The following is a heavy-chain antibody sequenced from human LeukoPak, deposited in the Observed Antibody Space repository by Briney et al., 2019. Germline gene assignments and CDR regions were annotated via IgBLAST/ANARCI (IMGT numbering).Heavy chain of an antibody. CDR2: IYYSGST. CDR1: GGSISSGGYY. D-gene: IGHD6-13*01. J-gene: IGHJ4*02. V-gene: IGHV4-31*03. CDR3: ATDRRIAAANFDY. Sequence: SQTLSLTCTVSGGSISSGGYYWSWIRQDTGKGLEWIGYIYYSGSTYYNPSLKSRVTISVDTSKNQFSLKLSSVTAADTAVYYCATDRRIAAANFDYWGQGTLVTVSS.